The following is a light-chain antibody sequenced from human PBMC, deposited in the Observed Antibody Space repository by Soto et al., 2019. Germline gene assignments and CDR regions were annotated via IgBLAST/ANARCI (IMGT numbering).Light chain of an antibody. Sequence: EIGMSLSAATLSVSPGERATLSCRASQSASTYLAWYQQKPGQAPRLLIHGASSRAIGIPDRFSGSGSGKDFALTLSRLEAEDFAVYYCHQYGNAPWTFGQGTKVDIK. CDR2: GAS. CDR3: HQYGNAPWT. CDR1: QSASTY. J-gene: IGKJ1*01. V-gene: IGKV3-20*01.